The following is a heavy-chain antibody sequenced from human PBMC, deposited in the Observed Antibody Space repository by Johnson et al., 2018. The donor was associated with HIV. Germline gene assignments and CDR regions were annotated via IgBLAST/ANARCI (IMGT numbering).Heavy chain of an antibody. CDR1: GFTFSDHY. CDR3: ARVSMLFIAADAFDI. J-gene: IGHJ3*02. CDR2: ISSGGSSI. D-gene: IGHD2-21*01. Sequence: QVQLVESGGGLVKPGGSLRLSCAASGFTFSDHYMSWIRQAPGKGLEWVSYISSGGSSIYYADSVKGRFTISRDNAKKSMYLQMNSLRAEDTAVYYCARVSMLFIAADAFDIWGQGTMVTVSS. V-gene: IGHV3-11*04.